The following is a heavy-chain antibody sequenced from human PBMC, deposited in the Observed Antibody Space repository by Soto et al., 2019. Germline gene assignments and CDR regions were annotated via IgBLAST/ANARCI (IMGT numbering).Heavy chain of an antibody. V-gene: IGHV3-64*01. J-gene: IGHJ6*04. Sequence: GGSLRLSCAASGFTFSSYAMHWVRQAPGKGLEYVSAISSNGGSTYYANSVKGRFTISRDNSKNTLYLQMGSLRAEDMAVYYCARDLLILRFLEWSPSAAAVWGKGTTVTASS. CDR1: GFTFSSYA. CDR2: ISSNGGST. CDR3: ARDLLILRFLEWSPSAAAV. D-gene: IGHD3-3*01.